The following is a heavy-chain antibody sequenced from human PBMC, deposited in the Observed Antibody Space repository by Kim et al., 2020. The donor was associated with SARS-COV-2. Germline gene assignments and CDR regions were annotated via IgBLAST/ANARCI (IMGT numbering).Heavy chain of an antibody. V-gene: IGHV4-59*01. D-gene: IGHD1-1*01. CDR2: IYYSRST. J-gene: IGHJ5*02. Sequence: SETLSLTCTVSGGSISNYYWSWMRQSPGKGLEWIGYIYYSRSTNYNPSLKSRGTISVYTSKNQFSLKLSSATAADTAVYYCAGTGGRVSPVGPWGQGTLVTVSS. CDR1: GGSISNYY. CDR3: AGTGGRVSPVGP.